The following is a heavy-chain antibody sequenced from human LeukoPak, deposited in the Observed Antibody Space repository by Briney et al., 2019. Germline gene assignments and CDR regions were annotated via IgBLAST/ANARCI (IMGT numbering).Heavy chain of an antibody. CDR2: TYFRSEWYN. CDR1: GDSVSSNSAA. J-gene: IGHJ1*01. V-gene: IGHV6-1*01. Sequence: QTLSLTCAISGDSVSSNSAAWNWISQSPSRGLEWMGRTYFRSEWYNNYAVSVRSRININPDTSKNQFSLQLNSVTPEDTAVYDCAQADGTGYFYFQHWGQGTLVTVSS. CDR3: AQADGTGYFYFQH. D-gene: IGHD3-22*01.